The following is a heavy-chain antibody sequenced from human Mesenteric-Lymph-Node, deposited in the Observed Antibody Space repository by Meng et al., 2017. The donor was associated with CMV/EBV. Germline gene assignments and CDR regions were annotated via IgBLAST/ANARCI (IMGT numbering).Heavy chain of an antibody. CDR3: AGYSYGGFFGMDV. D-gene: IGHD5-18*01. CDR1: GFTFSSYW. CDR2: INSDGSST. J-gene: IGHJ6*02. V-gene: IGHV3-74*01. Sequence: GESLKISCAASGFTFSSYWMHWVRQAPGKGLVWVSRINSDGSSTSYADSVKGRFTISRDNTRNTFHLQMNSLRVEDTAVYYCAGYSYGGFFGMDVWGQGTTVTVSS.